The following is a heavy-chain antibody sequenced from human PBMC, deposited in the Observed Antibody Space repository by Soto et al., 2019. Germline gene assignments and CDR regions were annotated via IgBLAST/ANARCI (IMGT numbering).Heavy chain of an antibody. CDR3: ARVGYYGSGSYSPYGMDV. CDR1: GVSFNNNG. V-gene: IGHV1-69*01. CDR2: VSPPFRTS. D-gene: IGHD3-10*01. Sequence: QVQLVQSGAEVKKPGSSVKVSCKTSGVSFNNNGIGWVRQAPGHGLEWMGGVSPPFRTSNYARKFQGRISITADASTGTVNMELSSLTSEDTAQYYCARVGYYGSGSYSPYGMDVWGQGTTVTVSS. J-gene: IGHJ6*02.